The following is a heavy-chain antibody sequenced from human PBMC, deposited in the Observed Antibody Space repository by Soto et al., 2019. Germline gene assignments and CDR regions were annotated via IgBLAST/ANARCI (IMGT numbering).Heavy chain of an antibody. J-gene: IGHJ4*02. CDR3: AREIRSSSRGSSY. Sequence: PGGSLRLSCAASGFTFSSYAMHWVRQAPGKGLEWVAVISYDGSNKYYADSVKGRFTISRDNSKNTLYLQMNSLRAEDTAVYYCAREIRSSSRGSSYWGQGNLVTVSS. CDR1: GFTFSSYA. V-gene: IGHV3-30-3*01. CDR2: ISYDGSNK. D-gene: IGHD6-6*01.